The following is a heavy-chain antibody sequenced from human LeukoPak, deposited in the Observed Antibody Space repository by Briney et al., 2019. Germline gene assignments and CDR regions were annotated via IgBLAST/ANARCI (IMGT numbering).Heavy chain of an antibody. V-gene: IGHV3-21*01. D-gene: IGHD5-18*01. CDR1: GFTFSSYS. J-gene: IGHJ4*02. CDR2: ISSSSSYI. CDR3: ARGPAGYSYGFDY. Sequence: GGSLRLSCAASGFTFSSYSMNWVRQAPGKGLEWVSSISSSSSYIYYADSVKGRFTASRDNAKNSLYLQMNSLRAEDTAVYYCARGPAGYSYGFDYWGQGTLVTVSS.